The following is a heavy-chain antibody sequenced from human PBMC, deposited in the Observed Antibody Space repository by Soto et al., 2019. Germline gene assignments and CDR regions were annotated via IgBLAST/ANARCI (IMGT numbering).Heavy chain of an antibody. CDR1: GGSISSSSYY. V-gene: IGHV4-39*01. D-gene: IGHD3-9*01. Sequence: QLQLQESGPGLVKPSETLSLTCTVSGGSISSSSYYWGWIRQPPGKGLEWIGSIYYSGSTYYNPSLKSRVTISVDTSKNQFSLTLSYVTAADTAVYYCARQAGYFDWKQRGYYYYGMDVWGQGTTVTVSS. CDR3: ARQAGYFDWKQRGYYYYGMDV. J-gene: IGHJ6*02. CDR2: IYYSGST.